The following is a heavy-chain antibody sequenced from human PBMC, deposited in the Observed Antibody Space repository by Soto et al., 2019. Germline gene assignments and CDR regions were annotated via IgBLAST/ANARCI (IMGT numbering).Heavy chain of an antibody. D-gene: IGHD1-26*01. CDR2: ISYDSTKT. J-gene: IGHJ6*02. CDR1: GFTFNSYG. V-gene: IGHV3-30*03. Sequence: GGSLRLSCAASGFTFNSYGMHWVRQGPGNGLEWVAFISYDSTKTYYADPVKGRFTISRDNSNSALYVQMNSLTGEDTAVYYCARTRSAWSDFHYYSLDVWGQGTTVTVSS. CDR3: ARTRSAWSDFHYYSLDV.